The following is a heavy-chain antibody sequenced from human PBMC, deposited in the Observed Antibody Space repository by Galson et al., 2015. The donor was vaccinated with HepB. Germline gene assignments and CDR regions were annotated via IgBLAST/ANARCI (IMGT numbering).Heavy chain of an antibody. J-gene: IGHJ5*02. CDR3: TTVATTLSGYYTQPYNWFDP. Sequence: SLRLSCAASGFTFSNAWMSWVRQAPGKGLEWVGRIKSKTDGGTTDYAAPVKGRFTISRDDSKNTLYLQMNSLKTEDTAVYYCTTVATTLSGYYTQPYNWFDPWGQGTLVTVSS. V-gene: IGHV3-15*01. D-gene: IGHD3-3*01. CDR2: IKSKTDGGTT. CDR1: GFTFSNAW.